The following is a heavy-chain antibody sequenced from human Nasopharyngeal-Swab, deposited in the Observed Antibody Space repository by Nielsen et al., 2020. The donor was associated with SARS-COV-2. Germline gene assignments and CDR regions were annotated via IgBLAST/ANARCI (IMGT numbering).Heavy chain of an antibody. D-gene: IGHD3-22*01. J-gene: IGHJ4*02. CDR1: GFTFSSSA. Sequence: GGSLRLSCAASGFTFSSSAMHWVRQAPGKGLEWVAVISYDGSNKYFADSVKGRFTISRDNSKNTLYLQMNSLRAEDTAVYYCASPPLDSSGYYYGFHYWGRGTLVTVSS. CDR3: ASPPLDSSGYYYGFHY. V-gene: IGHV3-30-3*01. CDR2: ISYDGSNK.